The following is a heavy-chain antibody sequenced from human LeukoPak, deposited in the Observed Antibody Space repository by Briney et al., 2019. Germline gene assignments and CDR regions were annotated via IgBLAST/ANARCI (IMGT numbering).Heavy chain of an antibody. V-gene: IGHV4-39*07. CDR1: GGSISSSSYY. J-gene: IGHJ4*02. CDR3: ARSPRTSNHFDY. D-gene: IGHD2-2*01. Sequence: SETLSLTCTVSGGSISSSSYYWGWIRQPPGKGLEWIGSIYYSGSTYYNPSLKSRVTISVDTSKNQFSLKLSSVTAADTAVYYCARSPRTSNHFDYWGQGTLVTVSS. CDR2: IYYSGST.